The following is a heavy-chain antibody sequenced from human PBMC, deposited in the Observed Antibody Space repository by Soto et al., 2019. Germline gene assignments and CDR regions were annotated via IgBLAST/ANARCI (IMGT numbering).Heavy chain of an antibody. V-gene: IGHV2-70*11. J-gene: IGHJ4*02. Sequence: SGPTLVNPTQTLTLTCTSSGFSLSPSGKCVSWIRQPPGKALEWLACIDWDDDKYYSTSLKTRLTISKDTSKNQVVLTLTNMDPVDTATYYCARMKNAGAAWYFDYWGQGTLVTVSS. CDR3: ARMKNAGAAWYFDY. CDR2: IDWDDDK. CDR1: GFSLSPSGKC.